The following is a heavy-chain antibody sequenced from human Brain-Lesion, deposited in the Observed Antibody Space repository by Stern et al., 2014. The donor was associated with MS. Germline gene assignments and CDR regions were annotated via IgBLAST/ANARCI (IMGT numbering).Heavy chain of an antibody. Sequence: QVQLQESGPGLVKPSQTLSLTCTVSGGSISSGSDYWSWIRQPVGKGLEWIGRIHPSGSAFYTPSLKSRVTISTATSMTQFSLELNPATAADTAIYYCASGYRIFDYWGQGILVTVSS. V-gene: IGHV4-61*02. CDR2: IHPSGSA. J-gene: IGHJ4*02. D-gene: IGHD5-18*01. CDR1: GGSISSGSDY. CDR3: ASGYRIFDY.